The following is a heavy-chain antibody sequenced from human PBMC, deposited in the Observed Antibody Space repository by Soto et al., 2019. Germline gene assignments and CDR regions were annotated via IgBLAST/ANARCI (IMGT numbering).Heavy chain of an antibody. CDR2: INPNSGDT. CDR3: ARGEDAFFYYGLDV. V-gene: IGHV1-2*02. CDR1: GYTFTGYY. J-gene: IGHJ6*02. Sequence: ASVKVSCKASGYTFTGYYVHWVRQAPGQGLEWMGWINPNSGDTYLAQRFQGRVTMNRDTSKSQFSLKLTSVTAADTAVYYCARGEDAFFYYGLDVWGQGITVTVSS.